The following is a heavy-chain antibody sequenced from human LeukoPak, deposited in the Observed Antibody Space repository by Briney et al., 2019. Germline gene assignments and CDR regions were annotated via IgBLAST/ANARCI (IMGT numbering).Heavy chain of an antibody. CDR3: AREGPAMVRGVITYNWFDP. CDR2: INPNSGGT. Sequence: GASVKVSCKASGYTFTGYYMHWARQAPGQGLEWMGWINPNSGGTNYAQKFQGRVTMTRDTSISTAYMELSRLRSDDTAVYYCAREGPAMVRGVITYNWFDPWGQGTLVTVSS. V-gene: IGHV1-2*02. D-gene: IGHD3-10*01. J-gene: IGHJ5*02. CDR1: GYTFTGYY.